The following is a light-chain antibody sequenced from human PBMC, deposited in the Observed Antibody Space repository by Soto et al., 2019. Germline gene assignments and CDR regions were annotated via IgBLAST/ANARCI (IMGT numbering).Light chain of an antibody. CDR2: DNN. V-gene: IGLV1-44*01. CDR3: AAWDDSLNGHVV. Sequence: QAVVTQPPSASGAPGQRVTISCSGGSSNIGSNTVSWYQQLPGTAPKLLIYDNNQRPSGVPARFSGSQSGTSASLAISGLQSEDEADYYCAAWDDSLNGHVVFGGGTKLTVL. CDR1: SSNIGSNT. J-gene: IGLJ2*01.